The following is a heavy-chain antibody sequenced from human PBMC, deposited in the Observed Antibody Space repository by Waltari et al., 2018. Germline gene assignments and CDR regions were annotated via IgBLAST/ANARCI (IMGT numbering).Heavy chain of an antibody. D-gene: IGHD2-2*01. Sequence: QVQLQESGPGLVKPSETLSLTCTVSGGSISSYYWSWIRQPPGKGLEWIGYIYYSGSTNYNPSLKSRVTISVDTSKNQFSLKLSSVTAADTAVYYCARGSRRTSWFYGMDVWGQGTTVTVSS. CDR1: GGSISSYY. J-gene: IGHJ6*02. V-gene: IGHV4-59*01. CDR2: IYYSGST. CDR3: ARGSRRTSWFYGMDV.